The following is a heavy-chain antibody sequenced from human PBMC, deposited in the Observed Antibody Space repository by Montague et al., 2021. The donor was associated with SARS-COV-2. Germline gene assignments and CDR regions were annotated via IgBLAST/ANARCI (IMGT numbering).Heavy chain of an antibody. V-gene: IGHV5-10-1*01. Sequence: QSGAEVKKPGESLRISCKGSGYSFTTYWINWVRQMPGKGLEWMERIDPSDSNTNYSPSFQGHVTISVDRSICTAYLQWHSLKASDTAMYYCATPDYWGQGTLVTVSS. CDR2: IDPSDSNT. J-gene: IGHJ4*02. CDR1: GYSFTTYW. CDR3: ATPDY.